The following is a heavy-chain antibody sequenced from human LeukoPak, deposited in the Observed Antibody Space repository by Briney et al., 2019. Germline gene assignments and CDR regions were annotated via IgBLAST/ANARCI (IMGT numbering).Heavy chain of an antibody. J-gene: IGHJ4*02. D-gene: IGHD3-10*01. V-gene: IGHV1-2*06. Sequence: ASVKVSCKASGYNFNEYCMHWVREAPGQGLEWMGRINSNRGGTSYAQNFQGSVTMTGVTSISTAYMEVSGLTSDDTAVYYCARGGSGSGYLYYFDSWGQGTLVSVSS. CDR1: GYNFNEYC. CDR3: ARGGSGSGYLYYFDS. CDR2: INSNRGGT.